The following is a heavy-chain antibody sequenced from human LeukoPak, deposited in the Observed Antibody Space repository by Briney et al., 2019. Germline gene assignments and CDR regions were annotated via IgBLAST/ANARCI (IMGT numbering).Heavy chain of an antibody. Sequence: SSETLSLTCTVSGGSISSYYWSWIRQPPGKGLEWIGYIYYSGSTNYNPSLKSRVTISVDTSKNQFSLKLSSVTAADTAVYYCARHGPRGYSSMGVFDYWGQGTLVTVSS. J-gene: IGHJ4*02. CDR3: ARHGPRGYSSMGVFDY. D-gene: IGHD5-18*01. V-gene: IGHV4-59*08. CDR2: IYYSGST. CDR1: GGSISSYY.